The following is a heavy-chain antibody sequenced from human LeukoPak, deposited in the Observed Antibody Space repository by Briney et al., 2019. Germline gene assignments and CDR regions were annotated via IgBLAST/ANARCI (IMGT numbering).Heavy chain of an antibody. D-gene: IGHD3-22*01. CDR1: GFTFSSYA. Sequence: GESLKISCAASGFTFSSYAMHWVRQAPGKGLEWVAVISYDGSNKYYADSVKGRFTCSRDNSKNTLYLQMNSLRADDTAVYYCARPNYYDSSGFYYYFYGMDVWGQGTTVTVSS. CDR2: ISYDGSNK. J-gene: IGHJ6*02. CDR3: ARPNYYDSSGFYYYFYGMDV. V-gene: IGHV3-30-3*01.